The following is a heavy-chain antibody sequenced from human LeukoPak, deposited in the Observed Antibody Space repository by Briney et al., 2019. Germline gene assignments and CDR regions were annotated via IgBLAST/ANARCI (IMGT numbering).Heavy chain of an antibody. CDR2: IRDRGCST. CDR3: AKVGWLEADSSDY. Sequence: GGSLRLSCTASGFTFSSYAMSWVRQAPGKALEWVSSIRDRGCSTYYADSEKGRFTISRDNSKNTLYLQMNSLRDEDTAVYYCAKVGWLEADSSDYWGQGTLVTVSS. D-gene: IGHD6-19*01. CDR1: GFTFSSYA. J-gene: IGHJ4*02. V-gene: IGHV3-23*01.